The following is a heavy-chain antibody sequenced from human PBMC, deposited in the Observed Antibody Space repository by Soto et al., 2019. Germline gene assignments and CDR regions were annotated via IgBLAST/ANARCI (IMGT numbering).Heavy chain of an antibody. CDR3: ATDPRQPGRTTYYYYGMDV. CDR1: GYTLTELS. CDR2: FDPEDGET. V-gene: IGHV1-24*01. J-gene: IGHJ6*02. D-gene: IGHD3-10*01. Sequence: QVQLVQSGAEVKKPGASVKVSCKVSGYTLTELSMHWVRQAPGKGLEWMGGFDPEDGETIYAQKFQGRVTMTEDTXXDXAXXELSSLRSEDTAVYYCATDPRQPGRTTYYYYGMDVWGQGTTVTVSS.